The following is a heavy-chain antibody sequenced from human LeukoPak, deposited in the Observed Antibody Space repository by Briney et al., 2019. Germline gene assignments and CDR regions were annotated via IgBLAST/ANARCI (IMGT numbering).Heavy chain of an antibody. CDR1: GGSISSYY. CDR3: ARERNTMSDY. J-gene: IGHJ4*02. V-gene: IGHV4-4*07. Sequence: PSETLSLTCSVSGGSISSYYWSWIRQPAGKGLEWIGRIYSSGTITYNPSLQSRVTMSVDTSKNQFSLNLSSVTAADTAVYYCARERNTMSDYWGQGTLVTVSS. D-gene: IGHD3-22*01. CDR2: IYSSGTI.